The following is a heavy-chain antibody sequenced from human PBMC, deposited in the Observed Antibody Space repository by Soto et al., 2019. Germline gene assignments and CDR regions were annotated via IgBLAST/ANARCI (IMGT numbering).Heavy chain of an antibody. Sequence: GESLKICCKVSGYSFTSYWIGWVRQMPGKGLEWMGIIYPGDSDTRYSPSFQGQVTISADKSISTAYLQWSSLKASDTAMYYCARLGIAAAGKGDWFDPWGQGTLVTVSS. J-gene: IGHJ5*02. CDR1: GYSFTSYW. D-gene: IGHD6-13*01. CDR3: ARLGIAAAGKGDWFDP. V-gene: IGHV5-51*01. CDR2: IYPGDSDT.